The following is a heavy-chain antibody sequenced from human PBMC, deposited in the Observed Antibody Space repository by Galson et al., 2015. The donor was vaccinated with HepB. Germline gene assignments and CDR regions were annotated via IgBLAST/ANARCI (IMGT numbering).Heavy chain of an antibody. CDR2: IYYSGST. CDR1: GGSISNHY. Sequence: SETLSLTCIVSGGSISNHYWSWIRQPPWKGLEWIGYIYYSGSTNYNPSLKSRVTISVDTSKNQFSLRLTSVTAADTAVYYCARDGVFDYSGYSPFDYWGRGTLVTASS. D-gene: IGHD3-22*01. CDR3: ARDGVFDYSGYSPFDY. V-gene: IGHV4-59*11. J-gene: IGHJ4*02.